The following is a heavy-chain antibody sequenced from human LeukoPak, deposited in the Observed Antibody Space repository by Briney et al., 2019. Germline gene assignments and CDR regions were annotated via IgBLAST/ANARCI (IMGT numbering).Heavy chain of an antibody. J-gene: IGHJ4*02. CDR1: GYTFTSYG. V-gene: IGHV1-18*01. CDR2: ISAYNGNT. CDR3: ARSDHAIAAAAVGY. D-gene: IGHD6-13*01. Sequence: ASVKVSCKASGYTFTSYGISWVRQAPGQGLEWMGWISAYNGNTNYAQKLQGRVTMTTDTSTSTAYMELRSLRSDDTAVYYCARSDHAIAAAAVGYWGQGTLVTVSS.